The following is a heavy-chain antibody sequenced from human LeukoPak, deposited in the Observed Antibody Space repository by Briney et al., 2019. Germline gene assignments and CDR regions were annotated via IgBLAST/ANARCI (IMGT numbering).Heavy chain of an antibody. CDR1: GFTFSGSA. CDR2: IRSKANSYAT. D-gene: IGHD3-3*01. V-gene: IGHV3-73*01. J-gene: IGHJ5*02. Sequence: GGSLKLSCAASGFTFSGSAMHWVRHASGKGLEWVGRIRSKANSYATAYAASVKGRFTISRDDSKNTAYLQMNSLKTEDTAVYYCTRTKDYDFWSGYCLDPWGQGTLVTVSS. CDR3: TRTKDYDFWSGYCLDP.